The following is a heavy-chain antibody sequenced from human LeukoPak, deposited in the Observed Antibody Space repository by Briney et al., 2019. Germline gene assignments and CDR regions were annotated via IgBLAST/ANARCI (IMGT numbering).Heavy chain of an antibody. J-gene: IGHJ4*02. V-gene: IGHV1-8*01. CDR1: GYTFTSYD. CDR2: MNPISGNT. D-gene: IGHD6-13*01. Sequence: GASVKVSCKASGYTFTSYDINWVRQATGQGLEWMGWMNPISGNTGYAQKFQGRVTMTRNTSISTAYMELSSLRSEDTAVYYCARVHSTTAAGTEWGQGTLVTVSS. CDR3: ARVHSTTAAGTE.